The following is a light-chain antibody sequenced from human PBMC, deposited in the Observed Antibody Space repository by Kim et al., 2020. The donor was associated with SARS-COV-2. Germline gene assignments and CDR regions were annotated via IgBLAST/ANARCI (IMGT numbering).Light chain of an antibody. CDR3: QQANNFPYT. V-gene: IGKV1-12*01. CDR2: ATN. J-gene: IGKJ2*01. Sequence: DVHMTQSPSSVSASVGDRVTITCRASQGVSSRVAWYQQKPGKAPKLLIYATNNLQSGVPSRFSGSGYGTDITPTISSLQPEDFATYYCQQANNFPYTFGQGTKLEI. CDR1: QGVSSR.